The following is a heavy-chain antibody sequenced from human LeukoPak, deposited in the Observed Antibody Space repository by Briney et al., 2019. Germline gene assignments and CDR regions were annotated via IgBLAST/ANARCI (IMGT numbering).Heavy chain of an antibody. CDR3: ARPDRIIASPLV. Sequence: PSETLSLTCIVSGGSISSSSYNWGWIRQPPGKGLEWIGSIYYSGTTYYNPSLKSRLTISVDTSKNQFSLNLSSVTAADTAVYYCARPDRIIASPLVWGQGILVTVSS. J-gene: IGHJ4*02. CDR2: IYYSGTT. CDR1: GGSISSSSYN. D-gene: IGHD2/OR15-2a*01. V-gene: IGHV4-39*01.